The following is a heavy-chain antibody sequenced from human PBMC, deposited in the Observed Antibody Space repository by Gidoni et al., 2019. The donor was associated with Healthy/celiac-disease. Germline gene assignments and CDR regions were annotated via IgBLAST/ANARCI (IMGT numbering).Heavy chain of an antibody. Sequence: QVQLQQWGAGLLTPSETLSLPCAVYGGSFSGYYWCWIRQPPGKGLEWIGEINHSGSTNYNPALKSRGTIAVDTSKNQFSLKLSSVTAADTAVYYCARGQWELLFSPFDPWGQGTLVTVSS. J-gene: IGHJ5*02. D-gene: IGHD1-26*01. CDR3: ARGQWELLFSPFDP. V-gene: IGHV4-34*01. CDR1: GGSFSGYY. CDR2: INHSGST.